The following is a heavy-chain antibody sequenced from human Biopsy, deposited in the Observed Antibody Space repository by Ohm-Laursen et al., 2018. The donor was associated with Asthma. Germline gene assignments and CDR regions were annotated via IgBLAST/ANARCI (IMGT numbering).Heavy chain of an antibody. J-gene: IGHJ6*02. CDR3: AKIYDRLVLYGMDV. V-gene: IGHV4-4*02. D-gene: IGHD6-19*01. CDR1: GGSIISSSW. CDR2: IYHSGPT. Sequence: SETLSLTCTVSGGSIISSSWWSWVRQTPGKGLGWIGEIYHSGPTNYNPSLKSRVTISVDKSKNQFSLKLTSVTAADTAVYYCAKIYDRLVLYGMDVWGQGTTVTVSS.